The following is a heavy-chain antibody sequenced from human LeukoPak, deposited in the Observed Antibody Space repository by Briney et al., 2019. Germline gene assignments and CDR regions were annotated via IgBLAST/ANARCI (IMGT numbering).Heavy chain of an antibody. CDR3: ARGERYSGYDSLGDY. D-gene: IGHD5-12*01. Sequence: GGSLRLSCAASGFTFSSFAMNWVRQAPGKGLEWVSTMSGDATSTYYADSVKGRFTISRDNAKNSLYLQMNSLRAEDTAVYYCARGERYSGYDSLGDYWGQGTLVTVSS. CDR2: MSGDATST. V-gene: IGHV3-23*01. J-gene: IGHJ4*02. CDR1: GFTFSSFA.